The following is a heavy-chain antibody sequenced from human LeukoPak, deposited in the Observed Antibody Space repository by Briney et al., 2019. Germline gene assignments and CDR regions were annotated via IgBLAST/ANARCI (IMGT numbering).Heavy chain of an antibody. CDR3: ARLVPRYGSGSQSDY. CDR1: GGSISSYY. J-gene: IGHJ4*02. Sequence: TSETLSLTCTVSGGSISSYYWSWIRQPAGKGLEWIGRIYTSGSTNYNPSLKSRVTISVDTSKNQFSLKLSSVTAADTAVYYCARLVPRYGSGSQSDYWGQGTLVTVSS. V-gene: IGHV4-4*07. CDR2: IYTSGST. D-gene: IGHD3-10*01.